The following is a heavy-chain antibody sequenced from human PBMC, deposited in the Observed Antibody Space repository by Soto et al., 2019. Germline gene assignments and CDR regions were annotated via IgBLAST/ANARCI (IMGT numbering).Heavy chain of an antibody. D-gene: IGHD2-15*01. Sequence: ASVKVSCKASGYTFTGYYMHWVRQAPGQGLEWMGWINPNSGGTNYAQKFQGWVTMTRDTSISTAYMELSRLRSDDTAVYYCARDLRQRIVVVVAAPPYYGMDVWGQGTTVTVSS. V-gene: IGHV1-2*04. CDR1: GYTFTGYY. CDR2: INPNSGGT. J-gene: IGHJ6*02. CDR3: ARDLRQRIVVVVAAPPYYGMDV.